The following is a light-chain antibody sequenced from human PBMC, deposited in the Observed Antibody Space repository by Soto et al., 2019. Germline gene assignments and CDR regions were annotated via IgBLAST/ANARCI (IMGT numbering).Light chain of an antibody. J-gene: IGLJ2*01. CDR3: SSCTSTNTHL. Sequence: QSALTQPASVSGSPGQSITISCTGSSSNVGTCKYVSWYRQHPGKAPKLMISEVSYRPSGVSNRFSGSKSGNTASLTISGLQTEDEGDYYCSSCTSTNTHLFGGGTKVTVL. V-gene: IGLV2-14*01. CDR2: EVS. CDR1: SSNVGTCKY.